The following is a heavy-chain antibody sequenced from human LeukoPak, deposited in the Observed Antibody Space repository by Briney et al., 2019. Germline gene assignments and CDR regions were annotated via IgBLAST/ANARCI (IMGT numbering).Heavy chain of an antibody. J-gene: IGHJ4*02. V-gene: IGHV3-53*01. CDR1: GFTVSNDY. Sequence: TGGSLRLSCAVSGFTVSNDYMIYGGGATYYAGSVRGRFTISRDNFENTLVLQMDNLRAEDTAVYYCTRLLPSSHHFFDSWGQGTLVAVSS. CDR2: YGGGAT. D-gene: IGHD6-6*01. CDR3: TRLLPSSHHFFDS.